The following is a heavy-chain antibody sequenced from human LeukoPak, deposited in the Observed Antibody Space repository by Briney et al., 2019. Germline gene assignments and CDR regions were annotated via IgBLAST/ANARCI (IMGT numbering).Heavy chain of an antibody. J-gene: IGHJ6*03. D-gene: IGHD4-17*01. CDR3: ARDLSTGRPSGNYMDV. V-gene: IGHV3-48*01. Sequence: PGGSLRLSCAASGFTFSSYSMNWVRQAPGKGLEWVSYISSSSSTIYYADSVKGRFTISRDNAKNSLYLQMNSLRAEDTAVYYCARDLSTGRPSGNYMDVWGKGTTVTVSS. CDR1: GFTFSSYS. CDR2: ISSSSSTI.